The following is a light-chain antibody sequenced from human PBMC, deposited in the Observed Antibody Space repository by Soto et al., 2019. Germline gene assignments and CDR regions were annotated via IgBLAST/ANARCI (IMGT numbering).Light chain of an antibody. CDR2: EGS. J-gene: IGLJ1*01. CDR3: CSYAGSSTLYV. CDR1: SSDVGSYNL. V-gene: IGLV2-23*01. Sequence: QSVLTQPASVSGSPGQSITISCTGTSSDVGSYNLVSWYQQHPGKAPKLTIYEGSKRPSGVSNRLSGSKSGNTASLTISGLQAEDEADYYCCSYAGSSTLYVFGTGTKVTVL.